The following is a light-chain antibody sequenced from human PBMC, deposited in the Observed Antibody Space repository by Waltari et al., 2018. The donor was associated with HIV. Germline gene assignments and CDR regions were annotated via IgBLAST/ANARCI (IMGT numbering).Light chain of an antibody. Sequence: QPALTQPASVSGSPGQSITISCTGTDSDIGGYNFFSWYQQHPGKAPRLLIFDVSSRPSGVSSRFSGSKSGNTASLTISRLQAEDEADYFCNSYKSINKVVFGCGTKVTV. CDR1: DSDIGGYNF. J-gene: IGLJ1*01. V-gene: IGLV2-14*03. CDR2: DVS. CDR3: NSYKSINKVV.